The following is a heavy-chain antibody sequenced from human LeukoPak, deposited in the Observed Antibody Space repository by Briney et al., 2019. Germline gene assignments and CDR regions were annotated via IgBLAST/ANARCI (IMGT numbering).Heavy chain of an antibody. Sequence: GGSLRLSCAASGFTFSDYYMNWVRQAPGKGLEWVSSISRTTRYIYYADSVKGRFTISRDNSKNSLYLQMNSLRAEDTAVYYCARDLSGVTGYTYGRGIDYWGQGTLVTVSS. V-gene: IGHV3-21*01. CDR3: ARDLSGVTGYTYGRGIDY. J-gene: IGHJ4*02. CDR1: GFTFSDYY. D-gene: IGHD5-18*01. CDR2: ISRTTRYI.